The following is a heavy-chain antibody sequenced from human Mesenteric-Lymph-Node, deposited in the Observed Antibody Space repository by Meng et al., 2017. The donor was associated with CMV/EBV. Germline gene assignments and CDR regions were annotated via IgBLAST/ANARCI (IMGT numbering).Heavy chain of an antibody. J-gene: IGHJ4*02. D-gene: IGHD1-20*01. Sequence: GESLKISCAASGFTFSNAWMSWVRQAPGKGLDWVAYIRFDGSKQYYADSVKGRFTISRDNSKNTLYLQMNSLRLEDTAVYFCAKGDANWNPFDYWGQGTLVTVSS. V-gene: IGHV3-30*02. CDR2: IRFDGSKQ. CDR1: GFTFSNAW. CDR3: AKGDANWNPFDY.